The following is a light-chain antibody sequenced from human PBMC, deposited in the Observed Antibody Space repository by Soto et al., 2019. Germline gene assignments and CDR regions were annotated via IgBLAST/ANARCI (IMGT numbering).Light chain of an antibody. J-gene: IGKJ2*01. CDR2: GAS. V-gene: IGKV1-9*01. CDR1: QFITSY. CDR3: QQLNSYPHT. Sequence: DIQVTQSPSFLSASVGDRVTITCXASQFITSYLAWYQQKPGKAPQLLIYGASTLQSGVPLRFSGSGSGTEFTLTISSLQPEDFATYYCQQLNSYPHTFGQGTKLEIK.